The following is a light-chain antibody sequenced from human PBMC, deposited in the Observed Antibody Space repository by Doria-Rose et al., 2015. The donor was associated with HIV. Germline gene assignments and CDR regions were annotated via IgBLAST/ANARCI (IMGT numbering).Light chain of an antibody. CDR3: QQYYDTPS. Sequence: VLTQPPESLGMSLGGRATLNCKSNQSLLYTSKNYLAWYQQKPGQPPKLLIYWASTRQSGVPARFSGSGSGTDFTLTISSPEAEDVAVYYCQQYYDTPSFGPGTTVDIK. J-gene: IGKJ3*01. V-gene: IGKV4-1*01. CDR2: WAS. CDR1: QSLLYTSKNY.